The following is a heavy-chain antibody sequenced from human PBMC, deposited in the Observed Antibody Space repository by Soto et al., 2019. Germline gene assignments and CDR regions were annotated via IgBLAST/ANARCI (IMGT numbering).Heavy chain of an antibody. V-gene: IGHV3-23*01. D-gene: IGHD3-22*01. Sequence: PGGSLRLSCAASGFTFSSYGMSWVRQATGKGLEWVSAISGSGGSTYYADSVKGRFTISRDNSKNTLYLQMNSLRAEDTAVYYCAKVYYYDSSGYSGWFDAFDIWGQGTMVTVSS. CDR1: GFTFSSYG. J-gene: IGHJ3*02. CDR2: ISGSGGST. CDR3: AKVYYYDSSGYSGWFDAFDI.